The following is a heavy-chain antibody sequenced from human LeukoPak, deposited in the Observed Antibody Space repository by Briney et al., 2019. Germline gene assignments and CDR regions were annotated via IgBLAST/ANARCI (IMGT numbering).Heavy chain of an antibody. D-gene: IGHD3-10*01. CDR3: ARGIGSGSLYYFDY. V-gene: IGHV3-53*01. CDR1: GFTVSSNY. J-gene: IGHJ4*02. CDR2: IYSGGST. Sequence: GGSLRLSCAASGFTVSSNYMSWVRQAPGKGLEWVSVIYSGGSTYYADSVKGRFTISRDNSKNTLYLQMNSLRAEDTAVYYCARGIGSGSLYYFDYWGQGTLVTVSS.